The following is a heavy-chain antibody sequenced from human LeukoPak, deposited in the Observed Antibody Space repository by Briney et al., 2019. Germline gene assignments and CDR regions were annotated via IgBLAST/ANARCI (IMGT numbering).Heavy chain of an antibody. CDR3: ASYGSGSYHLDY. J-gene: IGHJ4*02. CDR2: IIPILGIA. V-gene: IGHV1-69*04. D-gene: IGHD3-10*01. Sequence: SVKVSCKASGGTLSSYAISWVRQAPGQGLEWMGRIIPILGIANYAQKFQGRVTITADKSTSTAYMELSSLRSKDTALYYCASYGSGSYHLDYWGQGTLVTVSS. CDR1: GGTLSSYA.